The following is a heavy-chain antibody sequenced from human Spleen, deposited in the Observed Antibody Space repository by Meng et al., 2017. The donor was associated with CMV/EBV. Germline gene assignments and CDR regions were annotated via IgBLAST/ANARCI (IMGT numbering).Heavy chain of an antibody. J-gene: IGHJ5*02. V-gene: IGHV4-30-4*08. CDR2: IYYSGNT. Sequence: GGSISGCDYHWSWIRQPPGKGLEWIGYIYYSGNTYYNPTLKSRVTMSVDTSENQFSLKLTSVTAADTAVYYCARDRANLKKYNWFDPWGRGTLVTVSS. CDR3: ARDRANLKKYNWFDP. D-gene: IGHD3-10*01. CDR1: GGSISGCDYH.